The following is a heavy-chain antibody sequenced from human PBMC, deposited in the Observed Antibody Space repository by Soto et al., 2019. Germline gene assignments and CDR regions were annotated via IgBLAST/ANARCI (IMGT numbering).Heavy chain of an antibody. Sequence: VKVSCKASDYNFKVYGISWVRQTPGQGLEWMGWINVHDGNTNFGEKFKGRITLTTDKSTDTAYMELWNLRVDDTAMYYCARADYGENNWLDPWGPGPQVTVYS. J-gene: IGHJ5*02. D-gene: IGHD4-17*01. CDR3: ARADYGENNWLDP. CDR2: INVHDGNT. V-gene: IGHV1-18*01. CDR1: DYNFKVYG.